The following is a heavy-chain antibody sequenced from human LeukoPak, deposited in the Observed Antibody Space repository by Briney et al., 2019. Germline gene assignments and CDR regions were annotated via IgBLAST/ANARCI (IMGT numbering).Heavy chain of an antibody. CDR3: ARRYFLSGNYYTDY. J-gene: IGHJ4*02. V-gene: IGHV1-18*01. CDR2: ISAYNGNT. D-gene: IGHD3-10*01. Sequence: GASVKVSCKASGYTFTSYGISWVRQAPGQGLEWMGWISAYNGNTNYAQKLQGRVTMTTDTSTSTAYMELRSLRSDDTAVYYCARRYFLSGNYYTDYWGQGTLVTVSS. CDR1: GYTFTSYG.